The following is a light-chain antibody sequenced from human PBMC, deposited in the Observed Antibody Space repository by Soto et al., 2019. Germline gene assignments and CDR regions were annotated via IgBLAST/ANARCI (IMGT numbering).Light chain of an antibody. J-gene: IGKJ4*01. CDR3: QQRSNWPLT. V-gene: IGKV3-15*01. Sequence: IVMTQSPATLSVSPGERATLSCRASRGISSNLAWYQQKPGHAPRPLIYDASTRATGIPARFSGSGSGTEFTLTISSLEPEDFAVYYCQQRSNWPLTFVGGTKV. CDR1: RGISSN. CDR2: DAS.